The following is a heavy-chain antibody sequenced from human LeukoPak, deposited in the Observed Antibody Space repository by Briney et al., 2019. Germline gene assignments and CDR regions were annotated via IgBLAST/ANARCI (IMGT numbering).Heavy chain of an antibody. D-gene: IGHD6-19*01. J-gene: IGHJ4*02. CDR2: IKADGSGK. V-gene: IGHV3-7*01. Sequence: QPGGSLRLSCAASGFSFSSYSMNWVRQAPGKGLEWVANIKADGSGKYYVDSVKGRFTISRDNAKNSLYLQMISLRAEDTAVYYCARGLSVAVPGVFDYWGQGTLVTVSS. CDR3: ARGLSVAVPGVFDY. CDR1: GFSFSSYS.